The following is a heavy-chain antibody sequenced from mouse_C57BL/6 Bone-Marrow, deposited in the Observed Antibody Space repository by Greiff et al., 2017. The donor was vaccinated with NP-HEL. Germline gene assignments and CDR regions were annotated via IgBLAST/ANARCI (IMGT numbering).Heavy chain of an antibody. CDR1: GYTFTSYG. Sequence: QVQLQQSGAELARPGASVKLSCKASGYTFTSYGISWVKQRTGQGLEWIGEIYPRSGNTYYNEKFKGKATLTADKSSSTAYMELRSLTSEDSAVYFCARKGNYYGRGVYAMDYWGQGTSVTVSS. V-gene: IGHV1-81*01. D-gene: IGHD1-1*01. CDR3: ARKGNYYGRGVYAMDY. CDR2: IYPRSGNT. J-gene: IGHJ4*01.